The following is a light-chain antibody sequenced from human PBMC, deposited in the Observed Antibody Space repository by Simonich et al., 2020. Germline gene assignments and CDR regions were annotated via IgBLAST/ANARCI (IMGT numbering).Light chain of an antibody. V-gene: IGLV9-49*01. Sequence: QPVLTQPPSASASLGASVNLTFTLSSGYRTYKVEWYQQRPGKGPRFGMRVGTCGIVGSKGHRIPDRFSVLGSGPNRYLTIKNIQEEDESDYHCGADHGSGSNFVVFGGGTKLTVL. J-gene: IGLJ2*01. CDR1: SGYRTYK. CDR3: GADHGSGSNFVV. CDR2: VGTCGIVG.